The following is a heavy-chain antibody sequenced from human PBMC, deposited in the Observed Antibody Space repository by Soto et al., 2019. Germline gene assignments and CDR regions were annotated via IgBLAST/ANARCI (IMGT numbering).Heavy chain of an antibody. Sequence: QVQLVQSGAEVKKPGASVKVSCKASGYTLTKYYMHWVRQAPGHGLEWMGIINPSGGTTTYAQNFPGRVTMTRDTSTSTVYMELSSLRSEDTAVYYCARGAAAGVRTFDYWGQGTLVTVSS. D-gene: IGHD6-13*01. J-gene: IGHJ4*02. V-gene: IGHV1-46*01. CDR3: ARGAAAGVRTFDY. CDR2: INPSGGTT. CDR1: GYTLTKYY.